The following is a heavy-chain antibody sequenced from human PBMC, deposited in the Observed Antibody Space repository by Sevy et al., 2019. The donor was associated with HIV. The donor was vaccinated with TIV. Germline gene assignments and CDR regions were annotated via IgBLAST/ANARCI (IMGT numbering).Heavy chain of an antibody. Sequence: SETLSLTCVVSGYSITSGYYWGWIRQPPGKGLEWIGSIYHNGGTFYSPSLESRVTLSVDTSKNQISLELRSVTAADTAMYYWARVSGGNDFWGQGTLVTVSS. J-gene: IGHJ4*02. CDR2: IYHNGGT. CDR3: ARVSGGNDF. V-gene: IGHV4-38-2*01. D-gene: IGHD3-10*01. CDR1: GYSITSGYY.